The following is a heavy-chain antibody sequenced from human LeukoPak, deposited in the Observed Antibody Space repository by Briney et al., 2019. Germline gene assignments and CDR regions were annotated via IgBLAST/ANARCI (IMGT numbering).Heavy chain of an antibody. D-gene: IGHD3-3*01. V-gene: IGHV3-9*01. J-gene: IGHJ6*02. CDR3: AKELSIFGVVIRAYGMDV. CDR1: GFTFDDYA. CDR2: ISWNSGSI. Sequence: GGSLRLSCAASGFTFDDYAMPWVRQAPGKGLEWVSGISWNSGSIGYADSVKGRFTISRDNAKNSLFLQMNSLRAEDTALYYCAKELSIFGVVIRAYGMDVWGQGTTVTVSS.